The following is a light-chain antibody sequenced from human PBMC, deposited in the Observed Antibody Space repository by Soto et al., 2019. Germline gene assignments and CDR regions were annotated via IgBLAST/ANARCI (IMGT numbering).Light chain of an antibody. V-gene: IGKV1-5*01. CDR1: QSISTW. CDR3: LQYGYYES. Sequence: DIQMTQSPSTLSASGGDRVTITCRSRQSISTWLAWYQQRLGKAPKLLIYDASSLESGVPSRFTGRGAGTEFPLTTSSLQPDDSATYYCLQYGYYESFGQGTTVHI. J-gene: IGKJ1*01. CDR2: DAS.